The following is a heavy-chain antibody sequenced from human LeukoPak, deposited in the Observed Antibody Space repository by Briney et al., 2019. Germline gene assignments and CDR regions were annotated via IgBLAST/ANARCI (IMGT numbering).Heavy chain of an antibody. V-gene: IGHV1-3*03. CDR2: INADTGNT. J-gene: IGHJ4*02. D-gene: IGHD4-17*01. CDR1: GYTFTTYT. CDR3: ARSGGSRGTVTPPGDF. Sequence: VASVTVSCTASGYTFTTYTMHWVRQAPGQRLEWMGWINADTGNTKCSQEFQGRLTITRDTSASTVYMDLSSLKSEDMAVYYCARSGGSRGTVTPPGDFWGQGTPGHRLL.